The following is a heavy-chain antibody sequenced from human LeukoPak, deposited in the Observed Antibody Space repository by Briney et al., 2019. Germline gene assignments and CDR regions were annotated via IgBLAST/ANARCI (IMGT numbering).Heavy chain of an antibody. V-gene: IGHV3-23*01. Sequence: PGGSLRLSCAASGFTFSSYAMSWVRQAPGKGLEWVSAISVSGNTFYADSVKGRFTISRDNSKNTLYLQMNSLRAEDTAVYYCVREGGDIVVAPSAIRSEVFDFGGQGTMATVSS. CDR2: ISVSGNT. CDR3: VREGGDIVVAPSAIRSEVFDF. CDR1: GFTFSSYA. D-gene: IGHD2-2*01. J-gene: IGHJ3*01.